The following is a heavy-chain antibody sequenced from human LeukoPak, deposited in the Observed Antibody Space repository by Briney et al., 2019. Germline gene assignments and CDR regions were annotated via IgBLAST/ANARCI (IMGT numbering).Heavy chain of an antibody. Sequence: ASVKVSCKASGGTFSSYAISWVRQAPGQGLEWMGGIIPIFGTANYAQKFQGRVTITADESTSTAYMELSSLRSEDTAVYYCALRSTYYDFWSGNGSAEYFQHWGQGTLVTVSS. CDR1: GGTFSSYA. CDR2: IIPIFGTA. V-gene: IGHV1-69*13. CDR3: ALRSTYYDFWSGNGSAEYFQH. D-gene: IGHD3-3*01. J-gene: IGHJ1*01.